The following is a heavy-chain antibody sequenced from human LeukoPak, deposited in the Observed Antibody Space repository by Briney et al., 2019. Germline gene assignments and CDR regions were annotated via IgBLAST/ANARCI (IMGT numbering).Heavy chain of an antibody. D-gene: IGHD3-10*01. CDR3: ARKVGSWDAFDI. CDR2: ISSSSSYI. CDR1: GFTFSSYS. Sequence: PGGSLRLSCAASGFTFSSYSMNWVRQAPGKGLEWVSSISSSSSYIYYADSVKGRFTISRDNAKNSLYLQMNSLRAEDTAGYYCARKVGSWDAFDIWGQGTMVTVSS. V-gene: IGHV3-21*01. J-gene: IGHJ3*02.